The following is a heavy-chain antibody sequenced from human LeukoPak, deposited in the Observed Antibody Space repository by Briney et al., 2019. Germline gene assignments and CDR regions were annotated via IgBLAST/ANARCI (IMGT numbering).Heavy chain of an antibody. CDR2: IYYSGST. J-gene: IGHJ5*02. V-gene: IGHV4-59*12. Sequence: SETLSLTCTVSGGSISSYYWSWIRQPPGKGLEWIGYIYYSGSTNYNPSLKSRVTMSVDTSKNQFSLKLSSVTAADTAVYYCARDHSAVAGTWFDPWGQGTLVTVSS. CDR1: GGSISSYY. CDR3: ARDHSAVAGTWFDP. D-gene: IGHD6-19*01.